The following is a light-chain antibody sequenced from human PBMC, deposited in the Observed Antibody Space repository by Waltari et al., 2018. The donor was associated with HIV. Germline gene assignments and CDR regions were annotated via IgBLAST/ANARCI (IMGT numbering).Light chain of an antibody. V-gene: IGKV1-5*03. Sequence: DIQMIQSPSTLSASVGDRVTITCRASQSISSWLAWYQQKPGKAPKLLIYKASSLDSGVPSRFSGSGSGTEFTLTISSLQPDDFATYYCQQYNSYSRTFGQGTKLEIK. CDR2: KAS. CDR3: QQYNSYSRT. CDR1: QSISSW. J-gene: IGKJ2*01.